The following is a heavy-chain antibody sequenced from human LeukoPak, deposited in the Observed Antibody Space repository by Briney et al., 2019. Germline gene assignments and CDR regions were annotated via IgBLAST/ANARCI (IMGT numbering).Heavy chain of an antibody. D-gene: IGHD2-21*01. CDR2: INTKGET. V-gene: IGHV4-4*09. Sequence: SGALPLTFTVSLGFHIAYQWNGVRQPPSKEREGMGCINTKGETSYNPSLKSRVTTSVDTSKSQFSLRLTSVTAADTAVYYCATSNDAKIAPFDHWGQGAPVTVSS. CDR1: LGFHIAYQ. CDR3: ATSNDAKIAPFDH. J-gene: IGHJ4*02.